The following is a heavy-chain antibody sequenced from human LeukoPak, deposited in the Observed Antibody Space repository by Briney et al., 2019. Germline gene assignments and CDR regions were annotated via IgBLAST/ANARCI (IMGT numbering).Heavy chain of an antibody. Sequence: GGSLRLSCAASGFTFSSYAMNWVRQAPGKGLEWVSSVTGSGGSTYYADFVKGRFTISRDNSKNTLYLQMNSLRAEDTAVYYCAKERRDSSNYYYFDYWGQGTLVTVSS. J-gene: IGHJ4*02. D-gene: IGHD3-22*01. V-gene: IGHV3-23*01. CDR3: AKERRDSSNYYYFDY. CDR2: VTGSGGST. CDR1: GFTFSSYA.